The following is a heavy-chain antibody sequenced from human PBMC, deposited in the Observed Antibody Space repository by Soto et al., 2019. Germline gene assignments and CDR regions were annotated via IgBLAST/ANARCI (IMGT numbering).Heavy chain of an antibody. J-gene: IGHJ4*02. CDR1: GFTFSNYA. D-gene: IGHD6-13*01. CDR2: ITGSGGGT. Sequence: EVQLLESGGGLAQPGGSLRLSCAASGFTFSNYAMTWVRQAPGKGLEWVSVITGSGGGTYFVDSVKGRFTISRDNSKNTVYLQMNSLRAEDTAVYYCAKRPLTAAGFDYWGQGTLVTVSS. V-gene: IGHV3-23*01. CDR3: AKRPLTAAGFDY.